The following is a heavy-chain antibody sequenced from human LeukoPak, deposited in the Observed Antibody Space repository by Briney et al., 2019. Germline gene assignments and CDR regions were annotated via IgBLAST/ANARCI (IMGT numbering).Heavy chain of an antibody. J-gene: IGHJ4*02. Sequence: PGGSLRLSCAASGFTFSTYAMSWARQAPGKGLEWVSVISGSGGSTNYADSVKGRFTISRDNSKNTLFLQMSSLRAEDTAVYYCAKVMSRGTSEAGVFDYWGQGTLVTVSS. CDR2: ISGSGGST. CDR1: GFTFSTYA. D-gene: IGHD6-19*01. V-gene: IGHV3-23*01. CDR3: AKVMSRGTSEAGVFDY.